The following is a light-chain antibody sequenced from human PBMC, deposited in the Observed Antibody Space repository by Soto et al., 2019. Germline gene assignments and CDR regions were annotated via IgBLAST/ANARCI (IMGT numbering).Light chain of an antibody. J-gene: IGKJ2*01. V-gene: IGKV3-20*01. CDR3: QQFGSSIPHT. CDR1: QPVFIRY. Sequence: ETVLTQSPGTLSLSPGERATLSCRASQPVFIRYLAWYQQKPGQAPRLLIYGASTRATGIPDRFSGSGSGTDFTLTISRLEPEDFGVYYCQQFGSSIPHTFGQGTKLEIK. CDR2: GAS.